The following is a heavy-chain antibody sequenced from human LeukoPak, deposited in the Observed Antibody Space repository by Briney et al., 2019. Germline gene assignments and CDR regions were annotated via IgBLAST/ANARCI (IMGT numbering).Heavy chain of an antibody. J-gene: IGHJ6*03. D-gene: IGHD3-22*01. CDR3: ARAGILVVMGYMDV. CDR2: IYYSGST. Sequence: SETLSLTCTVSGGSISSRDYWAWIRQPPGKGLEWIANIYYSGSTYYSPSLKSRVTISVDTSKNQFFLKLSSVTAADTAVYYCARAGILVVMGYMDVWGKGTTVTVSS. V-gene: IGHV4-39*01. CDR1: GGSISSRDY.